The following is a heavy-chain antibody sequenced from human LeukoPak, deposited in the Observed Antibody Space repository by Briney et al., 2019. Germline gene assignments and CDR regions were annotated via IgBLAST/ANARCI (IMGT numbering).Heavy chain of an antibody. CDR3: ARARYANAWYAFDI. D-gene: IGHD2-2*01. Sequence: PSETLSLTCAVSGGSISSGGYSWSWIRQPPGKGLEWIGYINHSGSTYYNPSLKSRVTISVDRSKNQFSLKLSSVTAADTAVYYCARARYANAWYAFDIWGHGTMVTVSS. CDR2: INHSGST. V-gene: IGHV4-30-2*01. CDR1: GGSISSGGYS. J-gene: IGHJ3*02.